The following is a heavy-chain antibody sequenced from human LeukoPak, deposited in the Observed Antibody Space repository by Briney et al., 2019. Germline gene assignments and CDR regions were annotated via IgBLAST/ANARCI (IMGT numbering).Heavy chain of an antibody. V-gene: IGHV3-30*02. CDR3: AGHYDSSGYRVDVFDI. CDR1: GFSFSSYG. J-gene: IGHJ3*02. Sequence: GGSLRLSCAASGFSFSSYGMQWVRQAPGKGLERVAFIQYDGSNKYYAESVKGRFTISRDNAKNSLYLQMNSLRAEDTAVYFCAGHYDSSGYRVDVFDIWGQGTMVTVSS. D-gene: IGHD3-22*01. CDR2: IQYDGSNK.